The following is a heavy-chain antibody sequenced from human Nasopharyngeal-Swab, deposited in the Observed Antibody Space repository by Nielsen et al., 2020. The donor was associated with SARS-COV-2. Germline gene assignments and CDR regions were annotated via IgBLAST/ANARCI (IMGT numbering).Heavy chain of an antibody. Sequence: SLKISCAASGFTFDDYAMHWVRQAPGKGLEWVSGISWNSGSIGYADSVKGRFTISRDNAKNSLYLQMNSLRAEDTAVYYCARVSVPYYYDSSHAFDIWGQGAMVTVSS. V-gene: IGHV3-9*01. CDR1: GFTFDDYA. D-gene: IGHD3-22*01. J-gene: IGHJ3*02. CDR3: ARVSVPYYYDSSHAFDI. CDR2: ISWNSGSI.